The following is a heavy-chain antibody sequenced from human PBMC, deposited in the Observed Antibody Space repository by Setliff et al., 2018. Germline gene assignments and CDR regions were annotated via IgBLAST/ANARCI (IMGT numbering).Heavy chain of an antibody. Sequence: GASVKVSCKASGGTFSSYAISWVRQAPGQGLEWMGGIIPIFGTANYAQKFQGRVTITADESTSTAYMELSSLRSEDTAVYYCARVGFYDILTGATNYYYGMDVWGKGTTVTVSS. J-gene: IGHJ6*04. CDR2: IIPIFGTA. D-gene: IGHD3-9*01. V-gene: IGHV1-69*13. CDR3: ARVGFYDILTGATNYYYGMDV. CDR1: GGTFSSYA.